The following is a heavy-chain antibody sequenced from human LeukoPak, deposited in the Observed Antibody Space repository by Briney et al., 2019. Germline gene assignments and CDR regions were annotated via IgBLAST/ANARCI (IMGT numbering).Heavy chain of an antibody. CDR3: ARGGGYCSSTSCYANFDY. CDR2: IIPIFGTA. CDR1: GGTFSSYA. V-gene: IGHV1-69*06. D-gene: IGHD2-2*01. J-gene: IGHJ4*02. Sequence: GASVKVSCKASGGTFSSYAISWVRQAPGQGLEWMGGIIPIFGTANYAQKFQGRVTITADKSTSTAYMELSSLRSDDTAVYYCARGGGYCSSTSCYANFDYWGQGTLVTVSS.